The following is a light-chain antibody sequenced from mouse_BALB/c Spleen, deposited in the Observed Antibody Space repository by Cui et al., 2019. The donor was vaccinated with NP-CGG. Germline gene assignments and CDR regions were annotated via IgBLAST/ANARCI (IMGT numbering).Light chain of an antibody. CDR3: ALWYSNHWV. Sequence: HAVVTQEHPLTTSPGETVTLTCRSSTGAVTTSNYANWVQEKPDHLFTGLIGGTNNRVPGVPARFSGSLIGDKAALTITGAQTEDEAIYFCALWYSNHWVFGGGTKLTVL. CDR2: GTN. J-gene: IGLJ1*01. V-gene: IGLV1*01. CDR1: TGAVTTSNY.